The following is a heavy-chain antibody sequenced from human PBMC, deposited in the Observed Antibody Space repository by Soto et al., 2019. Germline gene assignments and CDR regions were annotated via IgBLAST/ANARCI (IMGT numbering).Heavy chain of an antibody. CDR2: IIPLFGTA. Sequence: QVQLVQSGAEVKKPGSSVKVSCKTSGSTFSTYSIVWVRQAPGEGLEWMGGIIPLFGTAIYAQKFQDRVTITADKSTNTAFMELSSLKSEDTAMYYCASSSGNNYGVGTNYYFDYWGQGTLVTVSS. CDR1: GSTFSTYS. D-gene: IGHD1-26*01. V-gene: IGHV1-69*06. CDR3: ASSSGNNYGVGTNYYFDY. J-gene: IGHJ4*02.